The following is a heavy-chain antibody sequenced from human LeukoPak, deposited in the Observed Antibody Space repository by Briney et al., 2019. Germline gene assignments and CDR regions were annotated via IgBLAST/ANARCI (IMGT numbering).Heavy chain of an antibody. D-gene: IGHD6-6*01. CDR3: ASGVSDRGTAARLFDY. V-gene: IGHV4-34*01. CDR2: INHSGST. CDR1: GGSFSGYY. Sequence: SETLSLTCAVYGGSFSGYYWSWIRQPPGKGLEWIGEINHSGSTNYNPSLKSRVTISVDTSKNQFSLKLSSVTAADTAVYYCASGVSDRGTAARLFDYWGQGTLVTVSS. J-gene: IGHJ4*02.